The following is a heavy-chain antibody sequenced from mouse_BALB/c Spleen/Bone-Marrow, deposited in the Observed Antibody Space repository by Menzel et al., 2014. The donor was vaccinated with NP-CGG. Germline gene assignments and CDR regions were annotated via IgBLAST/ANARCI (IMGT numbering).Heavy chain of an antibody. V-gene: IGHV2-4-1*01. CDR1: GLSLTSYG. Sequence: QVQLKESGPGLVQSSQSLSITCTVSGLSLTSYGVHWVRVSPGKGLEWLGVIWNIGTTDYNAAFISRLSITKDNSKSQVFFKMNSLKADDTAIYYCASEFAHWGQGTLVTVSA. CDR3: ASEFAH. CDR2: IWNIGTT. J-gene: IGHJ3*01.